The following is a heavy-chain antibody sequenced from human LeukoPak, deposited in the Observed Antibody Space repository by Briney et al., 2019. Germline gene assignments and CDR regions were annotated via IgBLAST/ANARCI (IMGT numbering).Heavy chain of an antibody. D-gene: IGHD6-13*01. V-gene: IGHV3-21*04. CDR3: AKDIRGSTSWYGLDY. Sequence: GGSLRLSCAASGFSFNTYSMSWVRQAPGKGLEWVGIISRTSESIFYADSLKGRFTISRDNAKNSLYLQMNSLRAEDTALYYCAKDIRGSTSWYGLDYWGQGTLVTVSS. CDR2: ISRTSESI. J-gene: IGHJ4*02. CDR1: GFSFNTYS.